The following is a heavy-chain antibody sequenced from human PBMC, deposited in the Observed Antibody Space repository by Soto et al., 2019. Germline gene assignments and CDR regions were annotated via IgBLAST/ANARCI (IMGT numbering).Heavy chain of an antibody. Sequence: GESLKISCKVSGYSFTNYWIGWVRQLPGKGLEWMGTIYPGDSDTKYSQSFRGQVPISADNSISPAYLQRGSLKASDTAVYYCARPTTASLYFDYGGQGTLVTVSS. CDR2: IYPGDSDT. CDR3: ARPTTASLYFDY. V-gene: IGHV5-51*01. J-gene: IGHJ4*02. CDR1: GYSFTNYW. D-gene: IGHD5-12*01.